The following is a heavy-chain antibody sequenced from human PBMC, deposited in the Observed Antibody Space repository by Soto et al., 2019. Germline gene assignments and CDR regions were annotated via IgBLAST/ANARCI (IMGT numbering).Heavy chain of an antibody. J-gene: IGHJ4*02. CDR1: GYTFTSYA. D-gene: IGHD2-21*02. Sequence: RLLQSGAEVKKPGASRKDSCKTSGYTFTSYAMNWVRPAPGHRLEWMGWINAGNGNTKYSQKFQVRVTITRDATASTADMELRSLRSEDAAVYYCGRSIVVVTALDYWGQGTLVTVSS. CDR2: INAGNGNT. CDR3: GRSIVVVTALDY. V-gene: IGHV1-3*01.